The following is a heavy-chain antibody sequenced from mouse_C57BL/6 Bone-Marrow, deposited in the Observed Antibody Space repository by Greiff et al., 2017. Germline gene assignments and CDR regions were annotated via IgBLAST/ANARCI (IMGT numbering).Heavy chain of an antibody. J-gene: IGHJ2*01. CDR2: ISDGGSYT. Sequence: EVQVVESGGGLVKPGGSLKLSCAASGFTFSSYAMSWVRQTPGKRLEWVATISDGGSYTYYPDNVKGRFTISRDNAKNNLYLQMSHLKSEDTAMYYCARDKHDDDEGYFDYWGQGTTLTVSS. V-gene: IGHV5-4*01. D-gene: IGHD2-4*01. CDR1: GFTFSSYA. CDR3: ARDKHDDDEGYFDY.